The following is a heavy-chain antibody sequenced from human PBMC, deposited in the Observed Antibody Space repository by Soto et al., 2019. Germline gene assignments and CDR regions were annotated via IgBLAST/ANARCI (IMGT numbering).Heavy chain of an antibody. J-gene: IGHJ5*02. CDR2: IIPIFGTA. CDR1: GGTFSSYA. V-gene: IGHV1-69*05. Sequence: QVQLVQSGAEVKKPGSSVKVSCKASGGTFSSYAISWVRQAPGQGLEWMGGIIPIFGTANYAQKFQGRVTIPWDETTSTAYMELRSLRPEDTAVYYCARNGRDYYDGSGYSPARDNWFDPWGQGSLVTVSS. D-gene: IGHD3-22*01. CDR3: ARNGRDYYDGSGYSPARDNWFDP.